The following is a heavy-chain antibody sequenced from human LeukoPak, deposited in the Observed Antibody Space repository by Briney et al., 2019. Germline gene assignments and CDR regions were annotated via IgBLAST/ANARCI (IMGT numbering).Heavy chain of an antibody. CDR2: IKWDGGRT. CDR1: GFTFDDHG. CDR3: ARVSSGRNRFPNYYYYMDV. D-gene: IGHD6-19*01. J-gene: IGHJ6*03. V-gene: IGHV3-20*04. Sequence: GGSLRLSCAASGFTFDDHGMSWVRQAPGKGLEWVSGIKWDGGRTGYADSVKGRFTISRDNAKNSVYLQMNSLRAEDTAVYYCARVSSGRNRFPNYYYYMDVWGKGTTVTISS.